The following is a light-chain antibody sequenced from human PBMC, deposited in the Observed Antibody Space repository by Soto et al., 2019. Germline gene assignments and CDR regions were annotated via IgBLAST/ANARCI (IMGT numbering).Light chain of an antibody. CDR1: QSISSW. J-gene: IGKJ1*01. CDR2: EAS. Sequence: DIQMTQSPSTLSASVGDRVTITCRASQSISSWLAWYQQKPGKAPKLLIHEASRLESGVPSRFSGSESGTEFTLTISGLHPDDFATYYCQQYYSYLWTFGQGTKVEIK. V-gene: IGKV1-5*01. CDR3: QQYYSYLWT.